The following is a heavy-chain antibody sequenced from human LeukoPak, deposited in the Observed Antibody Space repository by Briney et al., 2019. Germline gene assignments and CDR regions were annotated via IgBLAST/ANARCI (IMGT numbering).Heavy chain of an antibody. J-gene: IGHJ4*02. Sequence: PGGSLRLSCAASGFPFSSYAMSWVRQTPGKGLEWVSGISGSGGSTYLADSVKGRFTISRDNSKNTLYLQMNSLRADDTAVYYCAKDRPTVYSSSWLHFLDSWGQGTLVTVSS. CDR3: AKDRPTVYSSSWLHFLDS. D-gene: IGHD6-13*01. V-gene: IGHV3-23*01. CDR2: ISGSGGST. CDR1: GFPFSSYA.